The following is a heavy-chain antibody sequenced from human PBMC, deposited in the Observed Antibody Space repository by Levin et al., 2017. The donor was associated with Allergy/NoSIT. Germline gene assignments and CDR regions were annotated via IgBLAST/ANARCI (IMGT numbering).Heavy chain of an antibody. CDR1: GGSISSSSYY. V-gene: IGHV4-39*01. J-gene: IGHJ4*02. D-gene: IGHD3-22*01. CDR2: IYYSGST. CDR3: ARYYYDSSGYID. Sequence: SETLSLTCTVSGGSISSSSYYWGWIRQPPGKGLEWIGSIYYSGSTYYNPSLKSRVTISVDTSKNQFSLKLSSVTAADTAVYYCARYYYDSSGYIDWGQGTLVTVSS.